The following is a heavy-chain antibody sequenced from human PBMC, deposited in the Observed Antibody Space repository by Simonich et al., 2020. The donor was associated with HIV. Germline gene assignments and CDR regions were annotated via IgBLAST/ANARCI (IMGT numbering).Heavy chain of an antibody. CDR3: ARLTAGGLGEYFQH. CDR2: INHRGST. CDR1: GGSFSGYY. J-gene: IGHJ1*01. Sequence: QVQLQQWGAGLLKPSETLSLTCAVYGGSFSGYYWSWIRQPPGKGLEWIGEINHRGSTNYNPSLKSRVTISVDTSKNQFSRKLSSVTAADTAVYYCARLTAGGLGEYFQHWGQGTLVTVSS. V-gene: IGHV4-34*01. D-gene: IGHD6-13*01.